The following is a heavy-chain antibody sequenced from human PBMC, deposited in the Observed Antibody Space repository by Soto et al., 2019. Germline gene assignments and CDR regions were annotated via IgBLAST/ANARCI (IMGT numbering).Heavy chain of an antibody. Sequence: QVQLVQSGAEVKKPGSSVKVSCKASGGTFSSYAISWVRQAPGQGLEWMGGIIPIFGTANYAQKFQGRVTXTXDXXTSTAYMELSSLRSEDTAGYYGARDLMLYRDSPDYWGQGTLVTVSS. V-gene: IGHV1-69*05. J-gene: IGHJ4*02. CDR3: ARDLMLYRDSPDY. D-gene: IGHD2-15*01. CDR2: IIPIFGTA. CDR1: GGTFSSYA.